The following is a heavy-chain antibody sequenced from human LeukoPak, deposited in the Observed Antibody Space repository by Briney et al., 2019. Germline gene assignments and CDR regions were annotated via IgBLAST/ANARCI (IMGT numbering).Heavy chain of an antibody. CDR2: IIPIFCTH. V-gene: IGHV1-69*13. CDR3: AREETAPGYYYGMDV. D-gene: IGHD3-10*01. CDR1: GGTFHSYA. Sequence: SVKVSCQASGGTFHSYAIRWLGQAPGQGLKWMGGIIPIFCTHKHAHKFQGRVTITAGQSKSTAYLELSRLRSDDTGVYYFAREETAPGYYYGMDVWGQGTTVTVSS. J-gene: IGHJ6*02.